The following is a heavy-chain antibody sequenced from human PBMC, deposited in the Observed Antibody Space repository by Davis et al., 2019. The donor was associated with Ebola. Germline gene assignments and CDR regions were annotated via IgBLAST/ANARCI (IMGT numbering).Heavy chain of an antibody. V-gene: IGHV4-34*01. Sequence: SETLSLTCAVYGGSFSGYYWRCIRQPPGKGLEWIGEINHSGSTNYNPSLKSRVTISVDTSKNQFSLKLSSVTAADTAVYYWARGRLYYYDSSGYQDWGQGTLVTVSS. J-gene: IGHJ4*02. CDR1: GGSFSGYY. CDR2: INHSGST. D-gene: IGHD3-22*01. CDR3: ARGRLYYYDSSGYQD.